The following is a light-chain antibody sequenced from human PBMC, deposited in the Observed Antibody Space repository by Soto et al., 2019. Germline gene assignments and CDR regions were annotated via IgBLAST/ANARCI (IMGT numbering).Light chain of an antibody. V-gene: IGKV2-28*01. CDR3: MQTLQTPFT. CDR1: QSFRHSNGYNQ. CDR2: LGS. J-gene: IGKJ4*01. Sequence: DIVMTQSPLSLPVSPGEPASIAGRASQSFRHSNGYNQFDWYLQKPGQSPQLLIYLGSTRASGVPDRFSGSGSGTDFTLKISRVEAEDVGVYYCMQTLQTPFTFGGGTKVDIK.